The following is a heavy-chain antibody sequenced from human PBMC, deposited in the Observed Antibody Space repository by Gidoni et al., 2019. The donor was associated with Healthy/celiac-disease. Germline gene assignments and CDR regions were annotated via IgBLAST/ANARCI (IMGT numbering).Heavy chain of an antibody. CDR2: IYWDDDK. V-gene: IGHV2-5*02. CDR3: AHTLWNTMIVVGFDI. Sequence: ITLKESGPTLVKPTQTLTLTCTFSGFSPSTSGVGVGWIRQPPGKALEWLALIYWDDDKRYSPSLKSRLTITKDTSKNQVVLTMTNMDPVDTATYYCAHTLWNTMIVVGFDIWGQGTMVTVSS. CDR1: GFSPSTSGVG. J-gene: IGHJ3*02. D-gene: IGHD3-22*01.